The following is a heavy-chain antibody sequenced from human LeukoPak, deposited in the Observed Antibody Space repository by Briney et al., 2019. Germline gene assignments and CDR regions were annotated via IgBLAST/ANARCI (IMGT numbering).Heavy chain of an antibody. J-gene: IGHJ6*03. V-gene: IGHV3-23*01. CDR1: GFTFSSYG. Sequence: GGSLRLSCAASGFTFSSYGMSWVRQAPGKGLEWVSAISGSGGSTYYADSVKGRFTISGDNSKNTLYLQMNSLRAEDTAVYYCAKALRAATPTYYYYYMDVWGKGTTVTISS. D-gene: IGHD2-2*01. CDR2: ISGSGGST. CDR3: AKALRAATPTYYYYYMDV.